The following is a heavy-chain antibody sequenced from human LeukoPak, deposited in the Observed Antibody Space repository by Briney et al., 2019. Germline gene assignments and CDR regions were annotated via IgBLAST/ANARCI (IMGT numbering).Heavy chain of an antibody. V-gene: IGHV3-23*01. CDR1: GFTFSSYA. D-gene: IGHD2-2*01. CDR3: AKDRAYCSSTSCPYYFDY. Sequence: PGGSLRLSCAASGFTFSSYAMSWVRPAPGKGLEGVSAISGSGGSKYYADSVQGRFTIPRDNSKNTLYLQMNSLRAEDTAVYYCAKDRAYCSSTSCPYYFDYWGQGTLVTVSS. J-gene: IGHJ4*02. CDR2: ISGSGGSK.